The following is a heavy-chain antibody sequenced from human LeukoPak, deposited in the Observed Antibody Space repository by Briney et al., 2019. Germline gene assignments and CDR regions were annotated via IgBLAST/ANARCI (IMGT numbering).Heavy chain of an antibody. CDR3: ARVEWQWLVTYQHFAEYFQH. D-gene: IGHD6-19*01. CDR1: GYTFTGYY. V-gene: IGHV1-2*02. J-gene: IGHJ1*01. CDR2: INPNSGGT. Sequence: GASVNVSCKASGYTFTGYYMHWVRQAPGQGLEWMGWINPNSGGTNYAQKFQGRVTMTRDTSISTAYMELSRLRSDDTAVYYCARVEWQWLVTYQHFAEYFQHWGQGTLVTVSS.